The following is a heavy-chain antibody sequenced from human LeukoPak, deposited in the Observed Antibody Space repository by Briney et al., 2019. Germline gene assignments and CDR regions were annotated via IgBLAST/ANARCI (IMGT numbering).Heavy chain of an antibody. V-gene: IGHV3-53*01. D-gene: IGHD6-19*01. CDR2: IYSGANT. CDR1: GFTVSGNY. J-gene: IGHJ4*02. Sequence: GGSLRLSCAASGFTVSGNYMSWVRQAPGKGLEWVSVIYSGANTYYADSVKGRFTISTDASKNTLYVQMNSLRAGDTAVYYCVRVESTGWWHYFDYWGQGTLVTVS. CDR3: VRVESTGWWHYFDY.